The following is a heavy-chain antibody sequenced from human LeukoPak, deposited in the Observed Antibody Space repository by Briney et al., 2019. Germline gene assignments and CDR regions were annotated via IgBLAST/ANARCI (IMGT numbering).Heavy chain of an antibody. CDR3: ARAKGGEAFDI. Sequence: ASVKVSCKASGYTFTGYYMHWVRQAPGQGLEWMGWISAYNGNTNYAQKLQGRVTMTTDTSTSTAYMELRSLRSDDTAVYYCARAKGGEAFDIWGQGTMVTVSS. CDR2: ISAYNGNT. V-gene: IGHV1-18*04. CDR1: GYTFTGYY. D-gene: IGHD3-16*01. J-gene: IGHJ3*02.